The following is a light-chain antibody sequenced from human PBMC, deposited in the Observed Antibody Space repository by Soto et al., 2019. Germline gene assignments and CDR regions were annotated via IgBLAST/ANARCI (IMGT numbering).Light chain of an antibody. J-gene: IGKJ4*01. Sequence: EIVLTQSPGTLSVSPGERATLSCRASQSVSSSYLAWYQQKPGQAPRLLIYGASSRANGIPDTFSGSGSGTDFTLTISRLEPEDFAVYYCQQYGSSPLTFGGGTKVEIK. CDR2: GAS. CDR3: QQYGSSPLT. CDR1: QSVSSSY. V-gene: IGKV3-20*01.